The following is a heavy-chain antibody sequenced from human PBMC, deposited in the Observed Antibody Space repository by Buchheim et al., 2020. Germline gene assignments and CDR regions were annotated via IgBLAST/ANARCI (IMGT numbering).Heavy chain of an antibody. V-gene: IGHV4-59*02. D-gene: IGHD6-19*01. CDR1: GASVTNDY. CDR3: AKFSRPDSGGWYLDY. Sequence: QVQLQESGPGLVQPSETLSLTCSVSGASVTNDYWSWIRQPPGKGLDWIAYILNAGSTNYNPSLTSRVTISVDASKNQFSLKLSSVTAADTAVYYCAKFSRPDSGGWYLDYWGQGTL. CDR2: ILNAGST. J-gene: IGHJ4*01.